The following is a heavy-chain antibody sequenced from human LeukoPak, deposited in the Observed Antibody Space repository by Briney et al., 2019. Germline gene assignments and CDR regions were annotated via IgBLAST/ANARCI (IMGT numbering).Heavy chain of an antibody. Sequence: GASVKVSCKASGGTFSSYAISWVRQAPGQGLEWMGGIIPIFGTANYAQKFQGRVTITADESTSTAYMEPSSLRSEDTAVYYCACQLMIVVYNWFDPWGQGTLVTVSS. CDR2: IIPIFGTA. CDR1: GGTFSSYA. J-gene: IGHJ5*02. CDR3: ACQLMIVVYNWFDP. V-gene: IGHV1-69*13. D-gene: IGHD3-22*01.